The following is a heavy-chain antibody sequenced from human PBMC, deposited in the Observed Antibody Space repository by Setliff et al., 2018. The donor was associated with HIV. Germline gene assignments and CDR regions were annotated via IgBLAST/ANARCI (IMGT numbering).Heavy chain of an antibody. Sequence: SETLSLTCTVSGDSISSSGYYWNWIRQHPGKGLEWIGYIYYSGSTSYSPSLKSRVTISLDTSKSQFSLKVRSVTAADTAVYYCARERGSGSLDAFDIWGQGTLVTVSS. D-gene: IGHD3-10*01. V-gene: IGHV4-31*03. CDR3: ARERGSGSLDAFDI. CDR2: IYYSGST. CDR1: GDSISSSGYY. J-gene: IGHJ3*02.